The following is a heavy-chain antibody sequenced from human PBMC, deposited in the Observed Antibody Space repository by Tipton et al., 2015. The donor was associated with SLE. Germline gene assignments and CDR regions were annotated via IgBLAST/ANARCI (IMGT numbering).Heavy chain of an antibody. V-gene: IGHV3-74*01. CDR2: IDPDGRIT. CDR1: GFTFSNSW. CDR3: AREARVTSKSYYYYMDV. J-gene: IGHJ6*03. D-gene: IGHD4-17*01. Sequence: VQLVQSGGGLVQPGGSLKLSCAASGFTFSNSWMQWVRQAPGRGLVWVSRIDPDGRITDYADSVKGRFTISRDNARNTLYLQMNSLRVEDTAVYFCAREARVTSKSYYYYMDVWGKGTTVTVSS.